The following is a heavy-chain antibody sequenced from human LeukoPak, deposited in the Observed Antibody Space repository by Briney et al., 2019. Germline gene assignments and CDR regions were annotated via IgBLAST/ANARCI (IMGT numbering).Heavy chain of an antibody. D-gene: IGHD3-22*01. J-gene: IGHJ4*02. CDR1: GGSISSGGYY. CDR2: IYYSGST. Sequence: SETLSLTCTVSGGSISSGGYYWSCIRQHPGKGLEWIGYIYYSGSTYYNPSLKSRVTISVDTSKNQFSLKLSCVTAADTAVYYCARDFDRGAFDYWGQGTLVTVSS. CDR3: ARDFDRGAFDY. V-gene: IGHV4-31*03.